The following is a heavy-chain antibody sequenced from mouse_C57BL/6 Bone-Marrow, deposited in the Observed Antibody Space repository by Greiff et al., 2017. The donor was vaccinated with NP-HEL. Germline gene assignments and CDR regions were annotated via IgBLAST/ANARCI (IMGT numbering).Heavy chain of an antibody. D-gene: IGHD4-1*01. CDR3: ARSPWGYYAMDY. Sequence: VQLQQPGAELVRPGSSVKLSCKASGYTFTSYWMHWVKQRPIQGLEWIGNIDPSDSETHYNQQFKDKATLTVDKSSSTAYMQLSSLTSEDSAVYYCARSPWGYYAMDYWGQGTSVTVSS. CDR1: GYTFTSYW. J-gene: IGHJ4*01. CDR2: IDPSDSET. V-gene: IGHV1-52*01.